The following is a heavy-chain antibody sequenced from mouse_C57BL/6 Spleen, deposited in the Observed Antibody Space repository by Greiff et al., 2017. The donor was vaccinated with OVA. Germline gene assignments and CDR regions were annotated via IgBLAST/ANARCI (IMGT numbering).Heavy chain of an antibody. CDR3: ARGAHYGSSPFDY. V-gene: IGHV3-6*01. D-gene: IGHD1-1*01. Sequence: EVQLVESGPGLVKPSQSLSLTCSVTGYSITSGYYWNWIRQFPGNKLEWMGYISYDGSNNYNPSLKNRISITRDTSKNQFFLKLNSVTTEDTATYYCARGAHYGSSPFDYWGQGTTLTVSS. J-gene: IGHJ2*01. CDR2: ISYDGSN. CDR1: GYSITSGYY.